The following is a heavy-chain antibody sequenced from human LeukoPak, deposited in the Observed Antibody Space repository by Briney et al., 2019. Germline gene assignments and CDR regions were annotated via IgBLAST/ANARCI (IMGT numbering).Heavy chain of an antibody. CDR2: INHSGST. V-gene: IGHV4-34*01. Sequence: SETLSLICAVYGGSFSGYYWSWIRQPPGKGLEWIGEINHSGSTNYNPSLKSRVTISVDTSKNQFSLKLSSVTAADTAVYYCARGRRGYSYGKYYFDYWGQGTLVTVSS. D-gene: IGHD5-18*01. CDR1: GGSFSGYY. CDR3: ARGRRGYSYGKYYFDY. J-gene: IGHJ4*02.